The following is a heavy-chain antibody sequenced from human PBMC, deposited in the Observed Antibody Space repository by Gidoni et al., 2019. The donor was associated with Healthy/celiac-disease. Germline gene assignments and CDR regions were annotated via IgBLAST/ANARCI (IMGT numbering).Heavy chain of an antibody. CDR2: IRYDGSNK. Sequence: QVQLVESGGGVVQPGGSLRLSCAASGFTFSSYGMCWVRQAPGKGMEWVAFIRYDGSNKYYADSVKGRFPISRENSKNTLYLQMNSLRAEDTAVYYCAKDLRDYDFWSGYFPATYGMDVWGQGTTVTVSS. J-gene: IGHJ6*02. CDR1: GFTFSSYG. D-gene: IGHD3-3*01. V-gene: IGHV3-30*02. CDR3: AKDLRDYDFWSGYFPATYGMDV.